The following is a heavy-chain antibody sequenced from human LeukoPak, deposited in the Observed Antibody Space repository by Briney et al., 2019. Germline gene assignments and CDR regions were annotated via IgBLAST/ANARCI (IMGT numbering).Heavy chain of an antibody. V-gene: IGHV4-38-2*02. CDR1: GYSISSGYY. J-gene: IGHJ4*02. D-gene: IGHD3-22*01. CDR3: ARTYYYDSSGYWPSSPEYYFDY. CDR2: IYHSGST. Sequence: TASETLSLTCTVSGYSISSGYYWGWIRQPPGKGLEWIGSIYHSGSTYYNPSLKSRVTISVDTSKNQFSLKLSSVTAADTAVYYCARTYYYDSSGYWPSSPEYYFDYWGQGTLVTVSS.